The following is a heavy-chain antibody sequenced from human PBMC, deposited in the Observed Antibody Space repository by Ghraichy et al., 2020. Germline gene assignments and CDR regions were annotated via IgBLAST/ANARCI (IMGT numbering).Heavy chain of an antibody. D-gene: IGHD6-13*01. Sequence: ASVKVSCKVSGYTLTELSMHWVRQAPGKGLEWMGGFDPEDGETIYAQKFQGRVTMTEDTSTDTAYMELSSLRSEDTAVYYCATFEWAKAAAGTGSWFDPWGQGTLVTVSS. CDR1: GYTLTELS. CDR2: FDPEDGET. V-gene: IGHV1-24*01. CDR3: ATFEWAKAAAGTGSWFDP. J-gene: IGHJ5*02.